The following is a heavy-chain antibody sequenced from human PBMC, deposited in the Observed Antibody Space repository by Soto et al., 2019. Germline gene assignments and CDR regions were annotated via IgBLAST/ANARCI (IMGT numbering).Heavy chain of an antibody. CDR1: GFTVSNNH. J-gene: IGHJ4*02. Sequence: EVQLVESGGGLIQPGGSLRLSCAVSGFTVSNNHMSWVRQAPGKGLEGVSVIYSGGYTAYGDSVKGRFTISRDNSKNTLYLQKNTRRADAPAGFFWATQPGGGGYWGQGTLVTVSS. D-gene: IGHD3-10*01. CDR2: IYSGGYT. V-gene: IGHV3-53*01. CDR3: ATQPGGGGY.